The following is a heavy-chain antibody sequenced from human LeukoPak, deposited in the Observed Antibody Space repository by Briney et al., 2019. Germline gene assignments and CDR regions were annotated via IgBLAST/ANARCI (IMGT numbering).Heavy chain of an antibody. V-gene: IGHV4-59*01. CDR3: ARVGATTFDY. CDR2: IYYSGST. Sequence: SSETLSLTCTVSGGSISSYYWSWIRQPPGKGLEWIGYIYYSGSTNYNPSLKSRVTTSVDTSKNQFSLKLSSVTAADTAVYYCARVGATTFDYWGQGTLVTVSS. D-gene: IGHD1-26*01. CDR1: GGSISSYY. J-gene: IGHJ4*02.